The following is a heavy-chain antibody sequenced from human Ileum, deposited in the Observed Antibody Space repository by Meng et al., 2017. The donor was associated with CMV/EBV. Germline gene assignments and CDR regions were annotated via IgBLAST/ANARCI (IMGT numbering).Heavy chain of an antibody. Sequence: QVQLQQWGAGLLKPSATLSRTCAVYGGSFSGHYWSWIRQPPGKGLEWIAEVSHSGVTNYNPSLKSRVTISIDTSKNQFSLHLSSVTAADTAVYYCAREPPFVPADSWGQGTLVTVSS. J-gene: IGHJ4*02. D-gene: IGHD2-21*01. CDR2: VSHSGVT. CDR3: AREPPFVPADS. V-gene: IGHV4-34*02. CDR1: GGSFSGHY.